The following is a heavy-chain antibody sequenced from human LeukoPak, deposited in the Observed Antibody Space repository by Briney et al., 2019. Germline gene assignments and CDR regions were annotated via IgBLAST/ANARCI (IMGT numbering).Heavy chain of an antibody. CDR2: IYYSGST. J-gene: IGHJ4*02. CDR1: GGSISSGTYY. V-gene: IGHV4-39*01. CDR3: ARNASDSGTSYFDY. D-gene: IGHD1-26*01. Sequence: SENLSLTCTVSGGSISSGTYYWGWVRQPPGKGLEWIGSIYYSGSTSYNPSLKSRVTISVDTSKNQFSLKLDSVTAADTAVYYCARNASDSGTSYFDYWGQGTLVTVSS.